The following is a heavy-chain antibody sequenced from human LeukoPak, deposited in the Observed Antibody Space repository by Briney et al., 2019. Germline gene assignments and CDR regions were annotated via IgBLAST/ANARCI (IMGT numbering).Heavy chain of an antibody. CDR2: ISSSGSTI. J-gene: IGHJ4*02. CDR1: GFTFSSYE. D-gene: IGHD6-13*01. Sequence: GGSLRLSCAASGFTFSSYEMNWVRQAPGKGLEWVSYISSSGSTIYYADSVKGRFTISRDNAKNSLYLQMNSLRAEDTAVYYCARERLPFSSSSAQVTYFDYWGQGTLVTVSS. CDR3: ARERLPFSSSSAQVTYFDY. V-gene: IGHV3-48*03.